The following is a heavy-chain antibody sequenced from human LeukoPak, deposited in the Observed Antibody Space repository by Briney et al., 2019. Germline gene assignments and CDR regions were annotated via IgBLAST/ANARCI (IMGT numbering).Heavy chain of an antibody. Sequence: ASVKVSCKVSGYTLTELSMHWVRQAPGKGLEWMGGFDPEDGETIYAQKFQGRVTMTEDTSTDTAYMELSSLRSEDTAVYYCATARVWYGDYVGAFDIWGQGTMVTVSS. J-gene: IGHJ3*02. CDR2: FDPEDGET. CDR3: ATARVWYGDYVGAFDI. V-gene: IGHV1-24*01. D-gene: IGHD4-17*01. CDR1: GYTLTELS.